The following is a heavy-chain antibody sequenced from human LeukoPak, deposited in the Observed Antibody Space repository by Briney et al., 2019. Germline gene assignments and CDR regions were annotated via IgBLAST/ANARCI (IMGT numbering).Heavy chain of an antibody. V-gene: IGHV3-7*01. CDR1: GFTFSSSW. D-gene: IGHD2-8*01. CDR3: ARGPTNGQAFDY. Sequence: GGSLRLSCAASGFTFSSSWMTWVRQAPGKGLEWVASIREDGSEKTSVDSVKGRFTISRDNAKNSLYLQMDSLRAEDTAVYYCARGPTNGQAFDYWGQGALVSVSS. J-gene: IGHJ4*02. CDR2: IREDGSEK.